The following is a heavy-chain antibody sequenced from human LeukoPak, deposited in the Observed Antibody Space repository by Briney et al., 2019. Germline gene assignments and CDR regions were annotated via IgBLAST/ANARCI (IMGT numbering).Heavy chain of an antibody. CDR3: ARGITMIRGVITTPFDY. CDR1: GYTFTNYY. V-gene: IGHV1-46*01. Sequence: GASVKLSCKASGYTFTNYYMHWVRQAPGQGLEWRGILNPSSGSADYAQKLLGRVTVTRDASTSTVYMELSSLRSEDTAVYYCARGITMIRGVITTPFDYWGQGTLVTVSS. CDR2: LNPSSGSA. D-gene: IGHD3-10*01. J-gene: IGHJ4*02.